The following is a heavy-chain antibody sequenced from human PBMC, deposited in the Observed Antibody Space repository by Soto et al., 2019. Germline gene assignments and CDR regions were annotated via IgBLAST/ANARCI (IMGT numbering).Heavy chain of an antibody. V-gene: IGHV3-33*01. J-gene: IGHJ6*02. Sequence: VGSLGLSCAASGFTFSIYGMHWVRHAPGKGLEWVAVIWYDGSNKYYADSVKGRFTISRDNSKNTLYLQMNSLRAEDTAVYYCARDRVTGDRIYGMDVWGQGTTVTVSS. CDR1: GFTFSIYG. D-gene: IGHD3-10*01. CDR2: IWYDGSNK. CDR3: ARDRVTGDRIYGMDV.